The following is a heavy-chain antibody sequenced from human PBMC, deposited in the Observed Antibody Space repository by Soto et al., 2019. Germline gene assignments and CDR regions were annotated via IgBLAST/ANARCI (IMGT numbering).Heavy chain of an antibody. V-gene: IGHV3-30-3*01. J-gene: IGHJ6*02. CDR1: GFTVSSYA. D-gene: IGHD3-10*01. CDR2: ISYDGSNK. Sequence: GGSLRLSCAASGFTVSSYAMHWVRQAPGKGLEWVAVISYDGSNKYYADSVKGRFTISRDNSKNTLYLQMNSLRAEDTAVYYCARDGPGPGSGSYYNVAPIYYYYYGMDVWGQGTTVTVSS. CDR3: ARDGPGPGSGSYYNVAPIYYYYYGMDV.